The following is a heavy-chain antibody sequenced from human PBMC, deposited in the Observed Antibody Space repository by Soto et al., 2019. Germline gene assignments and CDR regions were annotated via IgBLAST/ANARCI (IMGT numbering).Heavy chain of an antibody. CDR2: IIPIFGTA. V-gene: IGHV1-69*13. CDR3: VRSSSSWGFSS. Sequence: SVKVSCKASGGTFSSYAISWVRQAPGQGLEWMGGIIPIFGTANYAQKFQGRVTITADESTSTAYMEPSSLRSEDAAVYYCVRSSSSWGFSSWGQGTLVTVSS. CDR1: GGTFSSYA. D-gene: IGHD6-13*01. J-gene: IGHJ5*02.